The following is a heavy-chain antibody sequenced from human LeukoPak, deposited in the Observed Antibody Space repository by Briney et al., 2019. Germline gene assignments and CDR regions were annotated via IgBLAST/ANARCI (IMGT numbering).Heavy chain of an antibody. CDR3: AKGGPQFFDY. D-gene: IGHD5-24*01. CDR2: ISGSGGST. J-gene: IGHJ4*02. V-gene: IGHV3-23*01. CDR1: RFTFSSSA. Sequence: GGSLRLSCAASRFTFSSSAMSWVRQAPGKGLEWVSTISGSGGSTYSTDAVKGRFTISRDNSKSTLYLQMNSLRVEDTAIYYCAKGGPQFFDYWGQGTLVTVSS.